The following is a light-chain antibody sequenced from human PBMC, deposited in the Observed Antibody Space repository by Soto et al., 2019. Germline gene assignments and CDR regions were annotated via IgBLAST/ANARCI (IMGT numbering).Light chain of an antibody. Sequence: DIQMTQSPSTLSASVGDRVTITCRASQSISDWLAWYQQKPGEAPRLLIYRAPTLQSGVSSRFRGSGSGTEFTLTISDLQPDDFATYYCQQYHIYSWTFGQGTTVGIK. J-gene: IGKJ1*01. CDR2: RAP. CDR3: QQYHIYSWT. V-gene: IGKV1-5*03. CDR1: QSISDW.